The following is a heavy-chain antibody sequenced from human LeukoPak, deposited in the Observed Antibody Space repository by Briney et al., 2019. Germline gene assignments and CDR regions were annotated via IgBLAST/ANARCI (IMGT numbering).Heavy chain of an antibody. CDR2: INPNSGGT. Sequence: ASVKVSCKASGYTFTGYYMHWVRQAPGQGLEWMGRINPNSGGTNYAQKFQGRVTMTRDTSISTAYMELNRLRSDDPAVYYCARDRDYGSGIFDYWGQGTLVTVSS. CDR3: ARDRDYGSGIFDY. D-gene: IGHD3-10*01. CDR1: GYTFTGYY. V-gene: IGHV1-2*06. J-gene: IGHJ4*02.